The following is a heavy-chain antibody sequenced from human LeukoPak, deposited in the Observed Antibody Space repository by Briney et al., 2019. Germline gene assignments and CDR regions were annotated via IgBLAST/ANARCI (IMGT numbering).Heavy chain of an antibody. Sequence: GGSLRLSCAASGFTFSNYAMSWVRQAPGKGLEWVSAITGSADSTYYADSVKGRFTISRDNSKNTLYLQANSLRAEDTAVYYCASSSRTFDYWGQGTLVTVSS. D-gene: IGHD1-26*01. CDR2: ITGSADST. J-gene: IGHJ4*02. CDR1: GFTFSNYA. V-gene: IGHV3-23*01. CDR3: ASSSRTFDY.